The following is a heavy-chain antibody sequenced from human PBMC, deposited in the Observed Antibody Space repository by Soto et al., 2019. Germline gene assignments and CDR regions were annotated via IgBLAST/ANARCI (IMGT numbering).Heavy chain of an antibody. D-gene: IGHD1-26*01. CDR3: AGFGRGGVTTKFDY. J-gene: IGHJ4*02. CDR1: GFTFSSHE. Sequence: EVQLVESGGGLVQPRGSLRLSCAASGFTFSSHEMNWVRQAPGKGLEWLSYIAGSGSPIFYADSVKGRFTVSRDNAKNSLYLQMNSLRAEDTAVYYCAGFGRGGVTTKFDYWGQRTLVTVSS. V-gene: IGHV3-48*03. CDR2: IAGSGSPI.